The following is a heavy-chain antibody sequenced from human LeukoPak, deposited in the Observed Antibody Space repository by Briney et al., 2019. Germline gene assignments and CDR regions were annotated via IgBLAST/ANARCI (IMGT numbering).Heavy chain of an antibody. CDR2: ISNDGSNK. CDR1: GFTFSSYA. CDR3: TRGYVGIDY. D-gene: IGHD5-12*01. Sequence: PGGSLRLSCAASGFTFSSYAMHWVRQAPGKGLEWVAAISNDGSNKYYADSVKGRFTISRDNAKNTLYLQMNSLRAEDTAVYYCTRGYVGIDYWGQGTLVTVSS. V-gene: IGHV3-30-3*01. J-gene: IGHJ4*02.